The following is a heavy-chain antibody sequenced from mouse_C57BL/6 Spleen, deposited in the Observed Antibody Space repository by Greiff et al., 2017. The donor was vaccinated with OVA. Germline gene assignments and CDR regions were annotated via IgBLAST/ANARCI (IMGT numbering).Heavy chain of an antibody. J-gene: IGHJ2*01. CDR2: IDPSDSYT. CDR1: GYTFTSYW. D-gene: IGHD4-1*01. V-gene: IGHV1-59*01. Sequence: QVQLQQPGAELVRPGTSVKLSCKASGYTFTSYWMHWVKQRPGQGLEWIGVIDPSDSYTNYNQKFKGKATLTEDTSSSTAYMQLSSLTSEDSAVYYCARSELGRRYFDYWGQGTTLTVSS. CDR3: ARSELGRRYFDY.